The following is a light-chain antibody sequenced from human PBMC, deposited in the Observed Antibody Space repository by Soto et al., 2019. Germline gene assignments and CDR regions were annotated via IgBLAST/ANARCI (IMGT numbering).Light chain of an antibody. CDR2: IAS. CDR3: QQLYTYPIT. Sequence: DIQLTQSPSFLSASVGDRVTITCRASQGISSYLAWYQQKPGKAPKLLIYIASTLQSGVQSRFSGSESGTEFTLTVSSLQPEDFATYYCQQLYTYPITFGHGTRLEIK. J-gene: IGKJ5*01. V-gene: IGKV1-9*01. CDR1: QGISSY.